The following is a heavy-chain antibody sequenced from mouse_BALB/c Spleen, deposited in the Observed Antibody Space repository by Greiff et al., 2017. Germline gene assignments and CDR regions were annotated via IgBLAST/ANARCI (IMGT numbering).Heavy chain of an antibody. V-gene: IGHV3-2*02. D-gene: IGHD1-1*01. Sequence: EVKLQESGPGLVKPSQSLSLTCTVTGYSITSDYAWNWIRQFPGNKLEWMGYISYSGSTSYNPSLKSRISITRDTSKNQFFLQLNSVTTEDTATYYCAREGYGSSLDYWGQGTTLTVSS. CDR3: AREGYGSSLDY. CDR1: GYSITSDYA. J-gene: IGHJ2*01. CDR2: ISYSGST.